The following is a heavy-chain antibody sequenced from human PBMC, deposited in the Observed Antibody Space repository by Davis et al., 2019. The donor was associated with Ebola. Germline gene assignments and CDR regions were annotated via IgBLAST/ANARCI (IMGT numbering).Heavy chain of an antibody. CDR3: ARDSEGDWTFDI. J-gene: IGHJ3*02. V-gene: IGHV1-8*01. Sequence: AASVKVSCKASGYSFNSYNINWVRQAAGQGLEWMGWMNPTSGNTGYAQKIEGRVTMTRDASISTAYMELSSLTSEDTAVYYCARDSEGDWTFDIWGQGTMVTVSS. CDR1: GYSFNSYN. CDR2: MNPTSGNT. D-gene: IGHD2-21*02.